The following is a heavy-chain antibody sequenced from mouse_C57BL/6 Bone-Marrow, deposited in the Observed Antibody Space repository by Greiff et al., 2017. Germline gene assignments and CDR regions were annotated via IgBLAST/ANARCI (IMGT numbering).Heavy chain of an antibody. D-gene: IGHD2-4*01. CDR3: ARSKRLRWFAY. V-gene: IGHV1-53*01. J-gene: IGHJ3*01. Sequence: VQLQQPGTELVKPGASVKLSCKASGYTFTSYWMPWVKQRPGQGLEWIGNINPSNGGTNYNEKFKSKATLTVDKSSSTAYMKLSSLTSEDSAVDYCARSKRLRWFAYWGQGTLVTVSA. CDR1: GYTFTSYW. CDR2: INPSNGGT.